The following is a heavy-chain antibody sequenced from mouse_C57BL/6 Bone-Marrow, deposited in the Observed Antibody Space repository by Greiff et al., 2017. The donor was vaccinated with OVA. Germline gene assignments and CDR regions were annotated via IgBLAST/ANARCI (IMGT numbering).Heavy chain of an antibody. D-gene: IGHD2-5*01. Sequence: EVKLVESGPGLVKPSQSLSLTCSVTGYSITSGYYWNWIRQFPGNKLEWMGYISYDGSNNYNPSLKNRISITRDTSTNQFFLKLNSVTTEDTATYYCARGGPTIVTLDYWGQGTTLTVSS. V-gene: IGHV3-6*01. CDR2: ISYDGSN. J-gene: IGHJ2*01. CDR3: ARGGPTIVTLDY. CDR1: GYSITSGYY.